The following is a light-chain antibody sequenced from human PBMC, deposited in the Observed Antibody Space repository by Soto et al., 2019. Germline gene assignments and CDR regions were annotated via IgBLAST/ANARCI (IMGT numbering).Light chain of an antibody. CDR2: GAS. Sequence: EIVLTQSPGTLSLSSGERATLSCRASESVSAGYLAWYQQKPGQAPRLLIYGASSRATGIPDRFSGSGSGADYTLTISRLEAEDCAVEYCHQYGSSPFTFGPGTKVYIK. CDR3: HQYGSSPFT. V-gene: IGKV3-20*01. CDR1: ESVSAGY. J-gene: IGKJ3*01.